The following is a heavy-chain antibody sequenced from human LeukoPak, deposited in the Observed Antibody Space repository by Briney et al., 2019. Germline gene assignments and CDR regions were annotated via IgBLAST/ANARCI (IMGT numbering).Heavy chain of an antibody. CDR1: GGSISSSSYY. D-gene: IGHD6-19*01. J-gene: IGHJ4*02. Sequence: PSETLSLICTVSGGSISSSSYYWGWIRQPPGKGLEWIGSIYYSGSTYYNPSLKSRVTISVDTSKNQFSLKLSSVTAADTAVYYCARLEWLAYYFDYWGQGTLVTVSS. CDR3: ARLEWLAYYFDY. CDR2: IYYSGST. V-gene: IGHV4-39*01.